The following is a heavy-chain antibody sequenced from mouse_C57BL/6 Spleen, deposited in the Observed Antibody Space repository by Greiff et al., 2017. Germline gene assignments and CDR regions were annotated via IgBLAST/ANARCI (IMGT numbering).Heavy chain of an antibody. CDR2: IYPGDGDT. Sequence: VQLQQSGPELVKPGASVKISCKASGYAFSSSWMNWVKQRPGKGLEWIGRIYPGDGDTNYNGKLKGKATLTADKSSSTAYMQLSCLTSEDSAVYFCANWDGFDYWGQGTTLTVSS. CDR1: GYAFSSSW. D-gene: IGHD4-1*01. V-gene: IGHV1-82*01. J-gene: IGHJ2*01. CDR3: ANWDGFDY.